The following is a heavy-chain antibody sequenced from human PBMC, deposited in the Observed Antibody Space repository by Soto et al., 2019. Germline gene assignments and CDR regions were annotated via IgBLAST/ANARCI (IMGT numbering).Heavy chain of an antibody. CDR1: GYSIGTYNW. CDR3: ARTSRHKTGQLDY. V-gene: IGHV4-28*05. CDR2: IYYTGTV. Sequence: QLHLQESGPGLVKPSDTLSLTCAVPGYSIGTYNWWAWIRQPPGKGLEWIGYIYYTGTVYYNLSLKNRVSTSVDTPRDQFSLRLSSVTAADTAVDYCARTSRHKTGQLDYWGPGALVTVSS. D-gene: IGHD3-9*01. J-gene: IGHJ4*02.